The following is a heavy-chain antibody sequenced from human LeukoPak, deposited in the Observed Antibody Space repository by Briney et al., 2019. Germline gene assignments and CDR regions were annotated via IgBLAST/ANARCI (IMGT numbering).Heavy chain of an antibody. D-gene: IGHD3-10*01. J-gene: IGHJ5*02. CDR2: INAGNGNT. Sequence: ASVKVSCKASGYTFTSYAMHWVRQAPGQRLEWMGWINAGNGNTKYSQKFQGRVTITRDTSASTAYMELSSLRSEDTAVYYCARGYYGSGSYLANWFDPWGQGTLVTVSS. CDR1: GYTFTSYA. V-gene: IGHV1-3*01. CDR3: ARGYYGSGSYLANWFDP.